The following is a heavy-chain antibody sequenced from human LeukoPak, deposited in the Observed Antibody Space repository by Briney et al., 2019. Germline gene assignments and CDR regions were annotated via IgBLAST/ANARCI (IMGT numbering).Heavy chain of an antibody. J-gene: IGHJ6*02. CDR2: FDPEDGET. V-gene: IGHV1-24*01. Sequence: ASVKVSCKVSGCTLTELSMHWVRQAPGKGLEWMGGFDPEDGETIYAQKFQGRVTMTEDTSTDTAYMELSSLRSEDTAVYYCATGPGLLRITMVRGVMDVWGQGTTVTVSS. CDR3: ATGPGLLRITMVRGVMDV. D-gene: IGHD3-10*01. CDR1: GCTLTELS.